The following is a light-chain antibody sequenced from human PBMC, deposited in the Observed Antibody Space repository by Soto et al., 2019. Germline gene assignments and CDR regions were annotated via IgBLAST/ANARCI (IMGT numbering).Light chain of an antibody. J-gene: IGKJ4*01. CDR2: AAS. CDR3: QQLNSYPLT. V-gene: IGKV1-9*01. Sequence: DIQLTQSPSFLPASVGDRVTITCRASQGISNYLASYQQKPGKAPGLLIYAASTLQRGVSSRFSGSGSGTEFTLTISSLQHEDFATYYCQQLNSYPLTFGGGTKVAIK. CDR1: QGISNY.